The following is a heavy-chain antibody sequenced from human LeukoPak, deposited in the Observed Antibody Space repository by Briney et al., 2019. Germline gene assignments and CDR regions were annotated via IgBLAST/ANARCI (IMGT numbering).Heavy chain of an antibody. D-gene: IGHD6-19*01. CDR3: ATQRMAYSGGWFYPEDY. Sequence: SETLSLTCTVSGGSIGSSDFYWGWIRQPPGKGLQWIGTICYSGRTCPNPSLKSRVTISVGTSKKQFSLNLSSVTAADTAVYYCATQRMAYSGGWFYPEDYWGQGTLVTVSS. J-gene: IGHJ4*02. V-gene: IGHV4-39*01. CDR2: ICYSGRT. CDR1: GGSIGSSDFY.